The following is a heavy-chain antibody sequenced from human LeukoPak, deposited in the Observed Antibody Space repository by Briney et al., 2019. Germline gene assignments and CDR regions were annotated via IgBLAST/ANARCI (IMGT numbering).Heavy chain of an antibody. CDR3: ARGRYSSSWYFDY. V-gene: IGHV3-21*01. CDR2: ISSSSSYI. J-gene: IGHJ4*02. CDR1: GFTFSSYS. D-gene: IGHD6-13*01. Sequence: GGSLRLSCAASGFTFSSYSMNWVRQAPGKGLEWVSSISSSSSYIYYADSVKGRFTISRDNAKNSLYLQVNSLRAEDAAVYYCARGRYSSSWYFDYWGQGTLVTVSS.